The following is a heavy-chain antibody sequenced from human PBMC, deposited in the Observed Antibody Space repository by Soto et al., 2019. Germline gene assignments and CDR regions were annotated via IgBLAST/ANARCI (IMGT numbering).Heavy chain of an antibody. CDR1: GFTFSSYS. J-gene: IGHJ6*02. CDR3: TRDTYCGMDV. V-gene: IGHV3-48*04. Sequence: PGGSLRLSCVASGFTFSSYSMVWVRQAPGKGLEYVSYIFVDSTTIYYADSVKGRFTISRDNAQNSLFLLINSLRAEDTSIYYCTRDTYCGMDVWGQGTTVTVSS. CDR2: IFVDSTTI.